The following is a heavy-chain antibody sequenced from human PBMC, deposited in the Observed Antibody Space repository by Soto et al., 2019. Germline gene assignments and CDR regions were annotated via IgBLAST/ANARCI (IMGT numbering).Heavy chain of an antibody. D-gene: IGHD1-26*01. V-gene: IGHV3-23*01. Sequence: EVQLLESGGGLVQPGGSLRLSCAASGFTFSSYAMRWVRQAPVKGLEWVSAISGSGDSTYYADSVKGRFTISRDNSKNTLYLQMNSRRAEDTAGYYCARRGSGSYYDYWGQGTLVTVSS. CDR1: GFTFSSYA. J-gene: IGHJ4*02. CDR3: ARRGSGSYYDY. CDR2: ISGSGDST.